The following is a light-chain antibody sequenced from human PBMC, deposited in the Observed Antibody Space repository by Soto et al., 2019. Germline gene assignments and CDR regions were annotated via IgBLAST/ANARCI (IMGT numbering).Light chain of an antibody. Sequence: DIQMTQSPSTLSASVGDRVTITRRASQSISGWLAWYQQKPGKAPKLLIYDASSLESGVPSTFSGSGSGTEFPLTISSLQPDDFATYYCQQYNSWTSGQGTKVDIK. V-gene: IGKV1-5*01. CDR1: QSISGW. CDR3: QQYNSWT. CDR2: DAS. J-gene: IGKJ1*01.